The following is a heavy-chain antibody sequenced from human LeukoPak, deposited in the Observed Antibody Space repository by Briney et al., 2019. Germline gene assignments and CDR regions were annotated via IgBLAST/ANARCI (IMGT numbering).Heavy chain of an antibody. J-gene: IGHJ4*02. CDR3: ARETLRALFYFDY. V-gene: IGHV1-46*01. Sequence: ASVKVSCKASGYTFTGYYMHWVRQAPGQGLEWMGIINPSGGSTSYAQKFQGRVTMTTDTSTSTVYMELSSLRSEDTAVYFCARETLRALFYFDYWGQGTLVTVSS. CDR2: INPSGGST. CDR1: GYTFTGYY.